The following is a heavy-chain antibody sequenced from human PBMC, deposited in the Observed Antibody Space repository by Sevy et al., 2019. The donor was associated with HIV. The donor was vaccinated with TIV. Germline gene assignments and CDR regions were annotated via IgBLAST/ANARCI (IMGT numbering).Heavy chain of an antibody. J-gene: IGHJ5*02. CDR3: ARDKGQGWFDP. Sequence: GGSLRLSCAASEFTFSIYSMNWVRQAPGKGLEWVANIKQDGSEKYYVDSVKGRFTISRDNAKNSLSLQMNSLRAGDTAMYYCARDKGQGWFDPWGQGTLVTVSS. CDR2: IKQDGSEK. CDR1: EFTFSIYS. V-gene: IGHV3-7*01.